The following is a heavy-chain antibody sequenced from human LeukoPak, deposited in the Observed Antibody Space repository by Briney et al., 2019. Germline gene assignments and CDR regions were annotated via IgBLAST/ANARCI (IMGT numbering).Heavy chain of an antibody. CDR3: ARGPTRNYFDY. J-gene: IGHJ4*02. CDR2: IYYSGST. V-gene: IGHV4-59*01. Sequence: SETLSLTCTVSGGTISRYYWSCIRQPPGKGLEWIGYIYYSGSTNYNPSLKSRVTISVDTSKNQFSLKLSSVTAADTAVYYCARGPTRNYFDYWGQGTLVTVSS. CDR1: GGTISRYY.